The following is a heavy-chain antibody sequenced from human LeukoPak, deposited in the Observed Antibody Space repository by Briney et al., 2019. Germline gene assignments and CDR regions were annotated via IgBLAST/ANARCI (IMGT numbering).Heavy chain of an antibody. J-gene: IGHJ4*01. CDR1: GGSISSSSYF. CDR2: IYYSGNT. CDR3: ARELRGRYYXDSSGXXXYYF. V-gene: IGHV4-39*07. D-gene: IGHD3-22*01. Sequence: SETLSLTCTVSGGSISSSSYFWGWIRQPPGKGLEWIGSIYYSGNTYYNPSLKSRVTISVDTSKNQFSLMLSSVTAADTAVYYCARELRGRYYXDSSGXXXYYF.